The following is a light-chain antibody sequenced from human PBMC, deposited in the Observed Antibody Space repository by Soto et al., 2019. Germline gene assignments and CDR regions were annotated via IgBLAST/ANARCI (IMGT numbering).Light chain of an antibody. V-gene: IGKV3-20*01. CDR3: QPYNNWPLT. J-gene: IGKJ4*01. CDR1: QSVSSSY. Sequence: ELVLTQSPGPLSLSPWERATLSCRASQSVSSSYVAWYQQKPGQAPRLLIYGASSRATGIPDGFSGSGSGTDFALTISRLQSEDFAVYYCQPYNNWPLTFGGGTKVDIK. CDR2: GAS.